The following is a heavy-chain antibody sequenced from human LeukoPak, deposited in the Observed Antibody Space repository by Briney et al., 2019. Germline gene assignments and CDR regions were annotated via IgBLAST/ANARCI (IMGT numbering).Heavy chain of an antibody. CDR3: ARDASSGYYFDY. J-gene: IGHJ4*02. V-gene: IGHV3-53*01. CDR1: GFTVSSNY. Sequence: TGGSLRLSCAASGFTVSSNYMSWVRQAPGKGLEWVSVIYSGGSTYYADSVKGRFTISRDNSKNTLYLQMNSLRAEDTAVYYCARDASSGYYFDYRGQGTLVTVSS. CDR2: IYSGGST. D-gene: IGHD3-22*01.